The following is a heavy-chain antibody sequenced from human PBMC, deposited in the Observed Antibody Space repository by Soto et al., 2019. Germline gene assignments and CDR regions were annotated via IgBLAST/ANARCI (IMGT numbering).Heavy chain of an antibody. CDR2: IIPMFGTA. CDR1: GGTFSTYA. D-gene: IGHD5-18*01. Sequence: QVQLVQSGAEVKKPESSVKVSCKAPGGTFSTYAISWVRQAPGQGLEWMGGIIPMFGTANYAQSFEDRVTITADESTNTVCMGLSGLRSEDTAVYFCASGIQLWLRRINNGYSGWGEGTLVTVSS. V-gene: IGHV1-69*12. CDR3: ASGIQLWLRRINNGYSG. J-gene: IGHJ4*02.